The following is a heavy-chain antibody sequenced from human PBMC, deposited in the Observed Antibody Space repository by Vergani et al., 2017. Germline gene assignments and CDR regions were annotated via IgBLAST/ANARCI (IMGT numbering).Heavy chain of an antibody. V-gene: IGHV1-69*01. Sequence: QVQLVQSGAEVKKPGSSVKVSCKASGGTFSSYAISWVLQAPGQGLEWMGGIIPIFGTANYAQKFQGRVTITADESTSTAYMELSSLRSEDTAVYYCARGDYTGHYYYYYYMDVWGKGTTVTVSS. CDR1: GGTFSSYA. J-gene: IGHJ6*03. CDR2: IIPIFGTA. D-gene: IGHD2-2*02. CDR3: ARGDYTGHYYYYYYMDV.